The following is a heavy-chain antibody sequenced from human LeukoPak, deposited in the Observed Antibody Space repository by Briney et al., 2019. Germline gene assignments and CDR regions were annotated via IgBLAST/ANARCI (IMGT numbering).Heavy chain of an antibody. D-gene: IGHD4-17*01. V-gene: IGHV4-59*08. J-gene: IGHJ4*02. CDR1: GGSFSTYY. CDR3: ARRFHDYGDSTVYYFDY. CDR2: LYYNGSP. Sequence: PSETLSLTCTVSGGSFSTYYWSWIRQSPGTGLEWIAYLYYNGSPNDNPSLRSRVTISIDTSKNQFSLKLSSVTAADTAVYYCARRFHDYGDSTVYYFDYWGQGTLVTVSS.